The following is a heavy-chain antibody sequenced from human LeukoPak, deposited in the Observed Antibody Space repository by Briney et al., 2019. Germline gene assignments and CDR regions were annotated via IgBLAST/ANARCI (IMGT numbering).Heavy chain of an antibody. D-gene: IGHD3-10*01. CDR3: ARDKEKGGSGSKFDY. V-gene: IGHV3-7*01. CDR2: IKQDGSEK. J-gene: IGHJ4*02. CDR1: GFTFSSYW. Sequence: GGSLRLSCAASGFTFSSYWMSWVRQTPGKGLEWVATIKQDGSEKYYVDSVKGRFTISRDNAKNSLYLQMNSLRAEDTAVYYCARDKEKGGSGSKFDYWGQGTLVTVSS.